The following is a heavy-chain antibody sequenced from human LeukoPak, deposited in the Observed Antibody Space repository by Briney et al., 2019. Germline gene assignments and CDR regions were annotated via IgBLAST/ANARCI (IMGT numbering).Heavy chain of an antibody. CDR3: VKDRYSYGSGSYLA. D-gene: IGHD3-10*01. J-gene: IGHJ5*02. CDR1: GFTFNSYA. CDR2: ISTNGVST. Sequence: PGGSLRLSCSASGFTFNSYAMHWVRQAPRKGPEYVSGISTNGVSTYYADSVKDRFTISRDNSKNTLYLQMSSLRAEDTAVYYCVKDRYSYGSGSYLAWGQGTLVTVSS. V-gene: IGHV3-64D*06.